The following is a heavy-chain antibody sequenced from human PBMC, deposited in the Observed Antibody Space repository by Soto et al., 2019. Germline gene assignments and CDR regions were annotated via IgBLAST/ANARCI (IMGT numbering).Heavy chain of an antibody. J-gene: IGHJ4*02. V-gene: IGHV4-4*02. CDR2: IYHSGST. CDR3: ARDPPPPDY. Sequence: SETLSLTCAVSGGSISSSNWWSWVRQPPGKGLEWIGEIYHSGSTNYNPSLKSRVTMTTDTSTSTAYMELRSLRSDDTAVYYCARDPPPPDYWGQGTLVTVSS. CDR1: GGSISSSNW.